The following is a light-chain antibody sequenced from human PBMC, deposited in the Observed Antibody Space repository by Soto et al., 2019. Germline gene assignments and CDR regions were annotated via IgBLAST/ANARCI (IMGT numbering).Light chain of an antibody. CDR3: QQYGSSPLT. CDR2: GAS. J-gene: IGKJ4*01. V-gene: IGKV3-20*01. CDR1: ESVSDNY. Sequence: EIVLTQSPGTLSLSPGERATLSCRASESVSDNYLAWYQKRSGQAPRLVIYGASSRASAAPDRFSGSGSGADFTLTISRLEPEDFALYFCQQYGSSPLTFGGGTKVDIK.